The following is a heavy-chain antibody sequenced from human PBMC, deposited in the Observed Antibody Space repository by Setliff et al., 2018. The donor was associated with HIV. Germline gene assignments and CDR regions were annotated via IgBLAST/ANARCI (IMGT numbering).Heavy chain of an antibody. V-gene: IGHV1-8*01. J-gene: IGHJ6*03. D-gene: IGHD6-19*01. CDR1: GYSFTDND. CDR2: MDPKSGHT. Sequence: ASVKVSCKASGYSFTDNDINWVRQATGQGLEWMGWMDPKSGHTVYAEKFQGRVTITRDTSISTAYMELSSLRSEDTAVYFCERAMRPGTGWLLYFYYYLDVWGTGTTVTVSS. CDR3: ERAMRPGTGWLLYFYYYLDV.